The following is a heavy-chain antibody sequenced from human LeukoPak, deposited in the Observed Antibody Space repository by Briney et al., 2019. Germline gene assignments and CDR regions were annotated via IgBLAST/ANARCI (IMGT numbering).Heavy chain of an antibody. J-gene: IGHJ4*02. D-gene: IGHD3-3*01. CDR2: ISSSGSTI. Sequence: GGSLRLSCAASGFTFSDYYMSWIRQAPGKGLEWVSYISSSGSTIYYADSVKGRFTISRDNAKNPLYLQMNSLRAEGTAVYYCARDLYDFWSGYFSYWGQGTLVTVSS. V-gene: IGHV3-11*01. CDR1: GFTFSDYY. CDR3: ARDLYDFWSGYFSY.